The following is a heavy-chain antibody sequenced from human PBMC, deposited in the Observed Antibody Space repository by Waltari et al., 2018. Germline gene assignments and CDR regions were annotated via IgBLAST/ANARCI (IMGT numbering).Heavy chain of an antibody. J-gene: IGHJ6*03. V-gene: IGHV3-73*02. D-gene: IGHD3-3*01. CDR2: VGSKANGFAV. CDR3: TSLEEVFLYYMNV. CDR1: GFTLSGSA. Sequence: EVQLVESGGGLVQPGGSLKLSCAASGFTLSGSAVHWVRQASGKGLEWVGRVGSKANGFAVAYAASVEGRLIISRDDSKNTAYLQMNSLKAEDTAVYYCTSLEEVFLYYMNVWGKGTTVTISS.